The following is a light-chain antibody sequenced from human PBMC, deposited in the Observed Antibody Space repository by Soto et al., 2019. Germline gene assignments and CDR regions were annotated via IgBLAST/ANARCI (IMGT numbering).Light chain of an antibody. Sequence: ETVMTQSPATLSVSPGERATLSCRASQSVSSYLAWYQQKPGQAPRLLIYDASNRATGIPARFSGSGSGTDFTLTISSLEPEDFAVYFCQQYGSSPWTFGQGTKVDIK. CDR1: QSVSSY. CDR3: QQYGSSPWT. J-gene: IGKJ1*01. CDR2: DAS. V-gene: IGKV3-11*01.